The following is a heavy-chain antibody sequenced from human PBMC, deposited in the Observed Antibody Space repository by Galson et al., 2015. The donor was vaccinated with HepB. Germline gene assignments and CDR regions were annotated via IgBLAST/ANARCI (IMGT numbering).Heavy chain of an antibody. D-gene: IGHD6-19*01. Sequence: SLGLSGAASGVTFSSYGMHWVRQAPGEGLEWVAVIWHDGRNKYYADSVKGRFTISRDNSKNTLYLQMNSLRAEDTAVYYCAKDLGYSSGWYNWFDPWGQGTLVTVSS. J-gene: IGHJ5*02. CDR2: IWHDGRNK. CDR1: GVTFSSYG. V-gene: IGHV3-33*06. CDR3: AKDLGYSSGWYNWFDP.